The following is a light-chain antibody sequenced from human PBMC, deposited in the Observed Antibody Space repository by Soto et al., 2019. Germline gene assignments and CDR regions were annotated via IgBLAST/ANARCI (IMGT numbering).Light chain of an antibody. V-gene: IGLV2-14*03. CDR3: SSFTTSKTLV. CDR1: SSDIGTYNY. J-gene: IGLJ2*01. CDR2: DVT. Sequence: QSALTQPASVSGSPGQSITVSCTGTSSDIGTYNYVSWYQQLPGKAPQLIIYDVTNRPSVVSNRFSGSKSGNTASLTISGLQAEDEADYYCSSFTTSKTLVFGGGTKLTVL.